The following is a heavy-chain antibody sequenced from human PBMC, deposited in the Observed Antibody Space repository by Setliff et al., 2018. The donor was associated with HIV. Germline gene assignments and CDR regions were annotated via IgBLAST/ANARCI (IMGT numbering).Heavy chain of an antibody. CDR2: IIPIYGTA. CDR3: ARGMIWGAYYYYMDV. D-gene: IGHD3-16*01. V-gene: IGHV1-69*05. Sequence: KASGGTFSSYAISWVRQAPGQGLEWMGGIIPIYGTANYAQKFQGRVTITTDESASTAYMELSSLRSEDTAVYYCARGMIWGAYYYYMDVWGTGTTVTVSS. CDR1: GGTFSSYA. J-gene: IGHJ6*03.